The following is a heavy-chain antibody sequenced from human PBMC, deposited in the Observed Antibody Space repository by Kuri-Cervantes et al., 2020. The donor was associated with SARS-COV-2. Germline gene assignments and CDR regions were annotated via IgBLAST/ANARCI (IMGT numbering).Heavy chain of an antibody. CDR1: GFTFSSYS. J-gene: IGHJ4*02. D-gene: IGHD6-13*01. CDR2: ISYDGSNK. CDR3: ARDGGLAAAGKFDY. V-gene: IGHV3-30*03. Sequence: GGSLRLSCAASGFTFSSYSMNWVRQAPGKGLEWVAVISYDGSNKYYADSVKGRFTISRDNSKNTLYLQMNSLRAEDTAVYYCARDGGLAAAGKFDYWGQGTLVTVSS.